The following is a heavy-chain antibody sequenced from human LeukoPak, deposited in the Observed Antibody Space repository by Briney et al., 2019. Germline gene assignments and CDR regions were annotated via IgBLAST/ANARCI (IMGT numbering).Heavy chain of an antibody. CDR2: INPNSGGT. CDR3: ARGIGSSSWYRTGYSLFDY. D-gene: IGHD6-13*01. V-gene: IGHV1-2*02. J-gene: IGHJ4*02. CDR1: GYTFTGYY. Sequence: ASVTVSFKASGYTFTGYYMHWVRQAPGQGLEWMGWINPNSGGTNYAQKFQGRVTMTRNTSISTAYMELSSLRSEDTAVYYCARGIGSSSWYRTGYSLFDYWGQGTLVTVSS.